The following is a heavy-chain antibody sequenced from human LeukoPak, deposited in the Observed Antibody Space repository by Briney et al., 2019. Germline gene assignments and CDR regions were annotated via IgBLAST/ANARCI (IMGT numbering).Heavy chain of an antibody. CDR2: IYSGGST. Sequence: GSLRLSCAASGFTVSSNSMSWVRQAPGKGLEWVSVIYSGGSTYYADSVKGRFTISRDNSKNTVYLQMSSLRAEDTAVYYCARGSFRAFDYWGQGTLVTVSS. V-gene: IGHV3-53*01. CDR3: ARGSFRAFDY. CDR1: GFTVSSNS. J-gene: IGHJ4*02.